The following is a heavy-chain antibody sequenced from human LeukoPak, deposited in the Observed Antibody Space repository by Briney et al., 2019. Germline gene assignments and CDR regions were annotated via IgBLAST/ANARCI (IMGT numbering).Heavy chain of an antibody. Sequence: AGGSLRLSCAASGFTFSSYAMSWVRQAPGKGLEWVSAISGSGGSTYYADSVKGRFTISRDNSKNTLYLQMNSLRAEDTAVYYCAKSASSGSYFSPPNWFDPWGQGTLVTVSS. CDR2: ISGSGGST. J-gene: IGHJ5*02. CDR1: GFTFSSYA. CDR3: AKSASSGSYFSPPNWFDP. V-gene: IGHV3-23*01. D-gene: IGHD1-26*01.